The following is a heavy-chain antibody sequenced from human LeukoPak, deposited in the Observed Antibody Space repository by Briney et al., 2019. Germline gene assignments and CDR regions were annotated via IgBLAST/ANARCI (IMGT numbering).Heavy chain of an antibody. CDR2: ISSDGSTT. CDR3: ARGTDDVDI. Sequence: PGGSLRLSCAASGFTFSSYWMHWVRRVPGKGLVWVSRISSDGSTTSYADSVKGRFSISRFNAKETLYLQMNSLRVEDTAVYYCARGTDDVDIWGQGTLVTVSS. D-gene: IGHD3-3*01. CDR1: GFTFSSYW. V-gene: IGHV3-74*01. J-gene: IGHJ3*02.